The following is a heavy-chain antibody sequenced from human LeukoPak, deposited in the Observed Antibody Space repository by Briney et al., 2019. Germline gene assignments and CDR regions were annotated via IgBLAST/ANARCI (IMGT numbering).Heavy chain of an antibody. V-gene: IGHV3-11*01. CDR3: ARHYYDAFDI. CDR1: GLTFSDYY. Sequence: PGGSLRLSCAVSGLTFSDYYMSWTRQAPGKGPELVSYISPSGSSIFYVDSVKGRFTISRDNAKNSLYLQMNSLRAEDTAVYYCARHYYDAFDIWGQGTMVTVSS. CDR2: ISPSGSSI. J-gene: IGHJ3*02. D-gene: IGHD3-10*01.